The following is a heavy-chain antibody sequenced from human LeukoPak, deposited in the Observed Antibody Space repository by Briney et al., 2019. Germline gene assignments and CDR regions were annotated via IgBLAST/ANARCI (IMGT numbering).Heavy chain of an antibody. Sequence: ASVKVSCKASGGTFSSYAISWVRQAPRQGLEWMGRIIPIFGTANYAQKFQGRVTITTDESTSTAYMELSSLRSEDTAVYYCARDRSLLGYSSSSGFDYWGQGTLVTVSS. J-gene: IGHJ4*02. CDR2: IIPIFGTA. V-gene: IGHV1-69*05. CDR1: GGTFSSYA. D-gene: IGHD6-6*01. CDR3: ARDRSLLGYSSSSGFDY.